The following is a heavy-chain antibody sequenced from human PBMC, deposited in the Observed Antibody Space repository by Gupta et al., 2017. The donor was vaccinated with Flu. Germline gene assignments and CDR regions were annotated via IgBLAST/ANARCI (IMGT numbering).Heavy chain of an antibody. J-gene: IGHJ4*02. D-gene: IGHD3-3*01. CDR2: IYYDGNT. CDR1: GGSISSYY. V-gene: IGHV4-59*01. Sequence: QVQLQESGPGLVTPSETLSLTCRVSGGSISSYYWSWIRQPPGTGLEWIGFIYYDGNTNYNPSLKSRITISTDTSKNQFSLKLSSVTAADTAVYYCARGQSGHFDYWGQGALLTVSS. CDR3: ARGQSGHFDY.